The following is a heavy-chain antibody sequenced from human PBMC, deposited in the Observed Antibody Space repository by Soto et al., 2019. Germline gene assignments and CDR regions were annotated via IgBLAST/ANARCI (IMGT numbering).Heavy chain of an antibody. CDR3: AKAGDYSYFDY. J-gene: IGHJ4*02. CDR2: MSGSGGST. Sequence: GGSLRLSCAASGFTFSSYAMNLVRQAPGKGLEWVSAMSGSGGSTYYAGSVKGRFTISRDNPKNTLYLQMNSLRAEDTAVYYCAKAGDYSYFDYWGQGTLVTVSS. CDR1: GFTFSSYA. D-gene: IGHD2-21*01. V-gene: IGHV3-23*01.